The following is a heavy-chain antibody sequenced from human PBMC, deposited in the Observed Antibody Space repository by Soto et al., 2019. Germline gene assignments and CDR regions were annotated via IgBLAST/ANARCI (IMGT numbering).Heavy chain of an antibody. V-gene: IGHV4-30-4*01. CDR1: GGSISSGDYY. Sequence: SETLSLTCTVSGGSISSGDYYWSWIRQPPGKGLEWIGYIYYSGGTYYNPSLKSRVTISVDTSKNQFSLKLSSVTAADTAVYYCARVGDIAAAGTLDYWGQGTLVTVSS. CDR3: ARVGDIAAAGTLDY. D-gene: IGHD6-13*01. CDR2: IYYSGGT. J-gene: IGHJ4*02.